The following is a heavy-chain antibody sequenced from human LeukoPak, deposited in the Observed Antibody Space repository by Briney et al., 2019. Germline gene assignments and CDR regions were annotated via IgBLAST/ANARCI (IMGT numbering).Heavy chain of an antibody. J-gene: IGHJ4*02. CDR2: ISWYSGSI. CDR3: AKARRPSSGWYVGTYYFDY. D-gene: IGHD6-19*01. V-gene: IGHV3-9*01. CDR1: GFTFDDYA. Sequence: PGRSLRLSCAASGFTFDDYAMHWVRQAPGKGLEWVSGISWYSGSIGYADSVKGRFTISRDNAKNSLYLQMNSLRAEDTALYYCAKARRPSSGWYVGTYYFDYWGQGTLVTVSS.